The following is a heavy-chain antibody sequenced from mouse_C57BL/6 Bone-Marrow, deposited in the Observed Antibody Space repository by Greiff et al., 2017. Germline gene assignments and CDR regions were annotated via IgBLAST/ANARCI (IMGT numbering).Heavy chain of an antibody. Sequence: QVQLKQPGAELVMPGASVKLSCKASGYTFTSYWMHWVKQRPGQGLEWIGEIDPSDSYTNYNQKFKGKSTLTVDKSSSTAYMQLSSLTSEDSAVYYCARSPIYYYGSSYGGGAMDYWGQGTSVTVSS. J-gene: IGHJ4*01. D-gene: IGHD1-1*01. CDR2: IDPSDSYT. CDR3: ARSPIYYYGSSYGGGAMDY. V-gene: IGHV1-69*01. CDR1: GYTFTSYW.